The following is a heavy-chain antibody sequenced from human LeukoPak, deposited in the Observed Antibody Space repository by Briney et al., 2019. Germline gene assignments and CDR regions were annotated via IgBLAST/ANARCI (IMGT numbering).Heavy chain of an antibody. D-gene: IGHD5-18*01. CDR2: INHSGST. J-gene: IGHJ4*02. CDR3: ARLDIQLWSKKYFDY. Sequence: SETLSLTCAVYGGSFSGYYWSWIRQPPGKGLEWIGEINHSGSTNYNPSLKSRVTISVDTSKNQSSLKLSSVTAADTAVYYCARLDIQLWSKKYFDYWGQGTLVTVSS. CDR1: GGSFSGYY. V-gene: IGHV4-34*01.